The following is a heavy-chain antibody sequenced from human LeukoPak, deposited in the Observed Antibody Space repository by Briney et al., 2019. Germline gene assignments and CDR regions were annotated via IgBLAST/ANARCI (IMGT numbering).Heavy chain of an antibody. Sequence: PGGSLRLSCAASGFPSSGYSLHWVRQAPGKGLEWVSSISSSAAYIAYADSVKGRFTISRDNAKDSLYLQMNNLRAEDTAVYYCAREGKDLRLGYYNSAVDVWGQGTTVSVSS. CDR3: AREGKDLRLGYYNSAVDV. D-gene: IGHD2-15*01. J-gene: IGHJ6*02. CDR1: GFPSSGYS. V-gene: IGHV3-21*01. CDR2: ISSSAAYI.